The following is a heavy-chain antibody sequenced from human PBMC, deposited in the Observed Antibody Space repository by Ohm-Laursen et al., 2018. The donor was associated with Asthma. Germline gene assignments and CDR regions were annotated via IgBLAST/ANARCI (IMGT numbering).Heavy chain of an antibody. Sequence: SLRLSCSASGFTFSSYGMHWVRQAPGKGLEWVAVISYDGSNKYYADSVKGRFTISRDNSKNTLYLQMNSLRAEDTAVYYCARDEELGIAVAGFQHWGQGTLVTVSS. J-gene: IGHJ1*01. D-gene: IGHD6-19*01. V-gene: IGHV3-30*19. CDR3: ARDEELGIAVAGFQH. CDR1: GFTFSSYG. CDR2: ISYDGSNK.